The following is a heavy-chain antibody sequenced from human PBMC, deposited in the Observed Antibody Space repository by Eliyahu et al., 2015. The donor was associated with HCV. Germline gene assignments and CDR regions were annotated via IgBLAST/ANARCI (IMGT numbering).Heavy chain of an antibody. CDR2: ISSSGSTI. CDR1: GFTFSGYY. J-gene: IGHJ4*02. V-gene: IGHV3-11*01. D-gene: IGHD5-24*01. CDR3: ARARGRDGYNC. Sequence: QVQLVESGGGLVKPGGSLRLSCAASGFTFSGYYLMCWIRQAPGKGLEWVSYISSSGSTIYYADSVKGRFTISRDNAKNSLYLQMNSLRAEDTAVYYCARARGRDGYNCWGQGTLVTVSS.